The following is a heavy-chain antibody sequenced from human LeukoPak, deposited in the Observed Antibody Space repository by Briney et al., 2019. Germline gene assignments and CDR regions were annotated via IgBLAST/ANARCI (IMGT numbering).Heavy chain of an antibody. CDR1: GGSISSYY. CDR2: IYYSGST. J-gene: IGHJ5*02. Sequence: SGTLSLTCTVSGGSISSYYWSWIRQPPGKGLEWIGYIYYSGSTNYNPSLKSRVTISVDTSKNQFSLKLSSVTAADTAVYYCARMRDGYEGWFDPWGQGTLVTVSS. D-gene: IGHD5-24*01. CDR3: ARMRDGYEGWFDP. V-gene: IGHV4-59*01.